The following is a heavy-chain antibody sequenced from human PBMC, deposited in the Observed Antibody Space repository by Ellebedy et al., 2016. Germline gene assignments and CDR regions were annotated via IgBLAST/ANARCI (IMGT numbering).Heavy chain of an antibody. D-gene: IGHD5-18*01. CDR3: TTIYRYNYDSV. J-gene: IGHJ4*02. CDR2: IKSKTDGGAA. CDR1: GFTFSNAW. V-gene: IGHV3-15*01. Sequence: GESLKISCAASGFTFSNAWMNWVRQAPGKGLEWVGRIKSKTDGGAADYAAPVKGGFTISRDDSKNTLYLQMNSLKTEATAVYFCTTIYRYNYDSVWGQGTLVTVSS.